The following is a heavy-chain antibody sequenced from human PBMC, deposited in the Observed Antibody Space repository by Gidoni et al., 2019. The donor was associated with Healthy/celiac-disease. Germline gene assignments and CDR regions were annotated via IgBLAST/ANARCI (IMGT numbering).Heavy chain of an antibody. CDR2: INPSGGST. D-gene: IGHD2-21*02. V-gene: IGHV1-46*01. CDR3: AREGYCGGDCFPHY. J-gene: IGHJ4*02. Sequence: HWVRQAPGQGLEWMGIINPSGGSTSYAQKFQGRVTMTRDTSTSTVYMELSSLRSEDTAVYYCAREGYCGGDCFPHYWGQGTLVTVSS.